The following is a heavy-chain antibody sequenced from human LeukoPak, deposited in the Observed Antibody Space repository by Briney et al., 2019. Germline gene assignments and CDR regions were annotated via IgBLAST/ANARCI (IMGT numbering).Heavy chain of an antibody. J-gene: IGHJ4*02. V-gene: IGHV1-2*02. CDR1: GYIFTSYY. Sequence: ASVKVSCKASGYIFTSYYMHWVRQAPGQGLEWMGWINPNTGSTNFAQKFQGRIAMMRATSITTFYMELNGLRSDDTAVYYCARLVSISPMFDYWGQGTLIPVSS. CDR3: ARLVSISPMFDY. D-gene: IGHD2-21*01. CDR2: INPNTGST.